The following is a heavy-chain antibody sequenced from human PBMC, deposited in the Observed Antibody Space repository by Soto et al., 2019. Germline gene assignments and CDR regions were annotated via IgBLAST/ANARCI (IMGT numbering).Heavy chain of an antibody. V-gene: IGHV3-9*01. CDR2: ISWNSGSI. Sequence: ESGGGLVQPGRSLRLSCAASGFTFDDYAMHWVRQAPGKGLEWVSGISWNSGSIGYADSVKGRFTISRDNAKNSLYLQMNSLRAEDTALYYCAKDIEGQLVREGWFDPWGQGTLVTVSS. D-gene: IGHD6-6*01. J-gene: IGHJ5*02. CDR3: AKDIEGQLVREGWFDP. CDR1: GFTFDDYA.